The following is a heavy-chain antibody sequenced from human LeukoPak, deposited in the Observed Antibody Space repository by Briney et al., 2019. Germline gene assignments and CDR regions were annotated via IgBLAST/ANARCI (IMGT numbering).Heavy chain of an antibody. CDR2: IKQDGREM. V-gene: IGHV3-7*01. Sequence: GGSLRLSCAAPGFTFSSYAMSWVRQAPGKGLEWVANIKQDGREMNYVDSVKGRFIISRDNAKNSLFLQMNSLRAEDTAVYYCASLDTGLITGDYWGQGTLVTVSS. J-gene: IGHJ4*02. CDR1: GFTFSSYA. D-gene: IGHD5-18*01. CDR3: ASLDTGLITGDY.